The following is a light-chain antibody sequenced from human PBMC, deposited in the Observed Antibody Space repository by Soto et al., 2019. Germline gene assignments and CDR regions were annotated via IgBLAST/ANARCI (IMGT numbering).Light chain of an antibody. V-gene: IGKV3-20*01. CDR2: GAS. Sequence: EIVLTQSPGTLSLSPGERATLSCRASQSVTSTSLAWYQQKPGQAPRLLMYGASSRATGTPDRISGGGSGTDFTLTISRLEPEDFAVYYCQQYVTSPRTFGQGTKVDIK. CDR1: QSVTSTS. CDR3: QQYVTSPRT. J-gene: IGKJ1*01.